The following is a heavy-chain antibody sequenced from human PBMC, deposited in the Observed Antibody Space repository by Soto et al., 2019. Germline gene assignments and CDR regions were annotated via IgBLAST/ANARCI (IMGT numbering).Heavy chain of an antibody. CDR3: TRDGFYADLRAYSYAYPPPRYYGMDV. Sequence: QVHLVQSGGEVKKPGASLKVSCKASGYTFTSYGVSWVRQAPGQGLEWMGWISAYNDHTNYAQNFQGRVTMTTDTSTITAYMEARCLIYDDTAVYYCTRDGFYADLRAYSYAYPPPRYYGMDVWAEGPRSPSP. J-gene: IGHJ6*02. V-gene: IGHV1-18*01. CDR1: GYTFTSYG. D-gene: IGHD3-16*01. CDR2: ISAYNDHT.